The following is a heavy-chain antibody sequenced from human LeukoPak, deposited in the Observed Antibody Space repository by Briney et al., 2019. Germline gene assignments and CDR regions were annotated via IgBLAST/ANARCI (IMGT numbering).Heavy chain of an antibody. V-gene: IGHV3-21*01. CDR1: GFTFSTYS. CDR2: ISSSSSYI. D-gene: IGHD6-13*01. Sequence: PGGSLRLSCAASGFTFSTYSMNWVRQAPGKGLEWVSSISSSSSYIYYADSVKGRFTISRDNAKNSLYLQMNSLRAGDTAVYYCAREVYSSSWSYYFDYWGQGTLVTVSS. CDR3: AREVYSSSWSYYFDY. J-gene: IGHJ4*02.